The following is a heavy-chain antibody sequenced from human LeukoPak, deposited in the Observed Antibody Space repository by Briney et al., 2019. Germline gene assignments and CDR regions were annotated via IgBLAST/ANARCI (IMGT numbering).Heavy chain of an antibody. Sequence: GRSLRLSCAPSGFTLSTYAMHWVRQAPGKGLEWVAVISYDGSNKYYADSVKGRFTISRDNSKNTLYLQMNSLRTEDTAVYYCARDLGWAFDYWGQGTLVTVSS. CDR2: ISYDGSNK. J-gene: IGHJ4*02. D-gene: IGHD6-19*01. CDR3: ARDLGWAFDY. V-gene: IGHV3-30-3*01. CDR1: GFTLSTYA.